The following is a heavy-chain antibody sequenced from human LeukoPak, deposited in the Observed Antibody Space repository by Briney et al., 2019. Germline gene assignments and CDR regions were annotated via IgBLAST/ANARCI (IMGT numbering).Heavy chain of an antibody. CDR3: ARDSMGQQLDAFDI. D-gene: IGHD6-13*01. Sequence: ASVKVSCKASGYTFTNYGINWVRQAPGQGLEWMGWINPNSGGTNYAQNFQGRVTMTGDTSISTAYMELSRLRYDDTAVYYCARDSMGQQLDAFDIWGQGTMVTFSS. J-gene: IGHJ3*02. CDR2: INPNSGGT. CDR1: GYTFTNYG. V-gene: IGHV1-2*02.